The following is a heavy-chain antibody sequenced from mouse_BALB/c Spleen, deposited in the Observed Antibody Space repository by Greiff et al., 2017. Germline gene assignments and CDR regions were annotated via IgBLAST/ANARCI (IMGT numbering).Heavy chain of an antibody. CDR3: AREDYVGAMDY. V-gene: IGHV2-9*02. D-gene: IGHD1-1*01. CDR1: GFSLTSYG. CDR2: IWAGGST. J-gene: IGHJ4*01. Sequence: VQRVESGPGLVAPSQSLSITCTVSGFSLTSYGVHWVRQPPGKGLEWLGVIWAGGSTNYNSALMSRLSISKDNSKSQVFLKMNSLQTDDTAMYYCAREDYVGAMDYWGQGTSVTVSS.